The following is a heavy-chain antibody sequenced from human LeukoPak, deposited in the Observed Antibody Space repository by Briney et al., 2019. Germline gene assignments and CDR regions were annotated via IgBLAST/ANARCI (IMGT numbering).Heavy chain of an antibody. Sequence: SETLSLTCTVSGGSISSGSYYWSWIRQPAGKGLEWIGRIYTSGSTNYNPSLKSRVTISVDTSKNQFSLKLSSVTAADTAVYYCASSQYYDFWSGPRAFDIWGQGTMVTVSS. CDR1: GGSISSGSYY. V-gene: IGHV4-61*02. J-gene: IGHJ3*02. CDR2: IYTSGST. CDR3: ASSQYYDFWSGPRAFDI. D-gene: IGHD3-3*01.